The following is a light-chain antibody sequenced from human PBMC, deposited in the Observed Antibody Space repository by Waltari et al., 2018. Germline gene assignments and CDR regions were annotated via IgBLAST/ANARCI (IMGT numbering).Light chain of an antibody. CDR2: SNN. Sequence: QSVLTQPTSVSGAPGQSLTIPCTGTSSNIRAGYAVHWYQQFPGPAPKLRIYSNNDRPSGVPGRLSASKSGTSASLAITGLQAEDEADYYCQSYDKLLSGSLFCGGTKLTV. V-gene: IGLV1-40*01. CDR1: SSNIRAGYA. J-gene: IGLJ3*02. CDR3: QSYDKLLSGSL.